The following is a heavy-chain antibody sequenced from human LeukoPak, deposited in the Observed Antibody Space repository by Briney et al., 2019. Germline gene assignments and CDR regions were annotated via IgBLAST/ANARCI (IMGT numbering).Heavy chain of an antibody. J-gene: IGHJ4*02. CDR1: GFTFSSYA. D-gene: IGHD6-19*01. CDR2: ISGSGGST. Sequence: PGGSLRLSCAASGFTFSSYAMSWVRQAPGKGLEWVSAISGSGGSTYYADSVKGRFTIPRDNSKNTLYLQMNSLRAEDTAVYYCAKDRVGYSSGWYFDYWGQGTLVTVSS. CDR3: AKDRVGYSSGWYFDY. V-gene: IGHV3-23*01.